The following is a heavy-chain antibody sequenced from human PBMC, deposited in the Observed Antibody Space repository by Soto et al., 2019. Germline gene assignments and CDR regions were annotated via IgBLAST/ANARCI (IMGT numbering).Heavy chain of an antibody. V-gene: IGHV3-21*01. CDR1: GFTFSSYS. D-gene: IGHD6-19*01. CDR2: ISTSSSHI. J-gene: IGHJ4*02. Sequence: EVQLVESGGGLVKPGGSLRLSCAASGFTFSSYSMNWVRQAPGKGLEWVSSISTSSSHIYYADPVKGRFTISRDNAKNSMFLQMNNLSDEDTPVYACARPVAGTAERIFDWWGQGTLVTVSS. CDR3: ARPVAGTAERIFDW.